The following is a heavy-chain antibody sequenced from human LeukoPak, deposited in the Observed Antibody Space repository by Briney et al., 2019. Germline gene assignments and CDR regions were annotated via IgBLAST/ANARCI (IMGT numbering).Heavy chain of an antibody. CDR1: GFTFDDYA. D-gene: IGHD6-19*01. CDR3: AKEEAGPWFAY. Sequence: GRSLRLSCAASGFTFDDYAMHWVRQAPGKGLEWVSGISWNSGSIGYADSVKGRFTISRDNVKNSLYLQMNSLRAEDTALYYCAKEEAGPWFAYWGQGTLVTVSS. V-gene: IGHV3-9*01. J-gene: IGHJ4*02. CDR2: ISWNSGSI.